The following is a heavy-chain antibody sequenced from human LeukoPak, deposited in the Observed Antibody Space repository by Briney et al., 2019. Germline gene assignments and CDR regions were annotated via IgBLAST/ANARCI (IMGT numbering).Heavy chain of an antibody. V-gene: IGHV4-39*01. J-gene: IGHJ4*01. CDR2: IYYSGST. CDR3: ARQEVYCSSTSCYARGYSYGTFFDY. Sequence: PSETLSLTCAVYGGSFSGYYWGWIRQPPGKGLEWIGTIYYSGSTYYNPSLKSRVTISVDTSKNQFSLKLSSVTAADTAVYYCARQEVYCSSTSCYARGYSYGTFFDYWGQEPWSPSPQ. CDR1: GGSFSGYY. D-gene: IGHD2-2*01.